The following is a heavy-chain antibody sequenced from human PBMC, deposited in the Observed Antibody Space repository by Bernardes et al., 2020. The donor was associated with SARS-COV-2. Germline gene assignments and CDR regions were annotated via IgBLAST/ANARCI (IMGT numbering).Heavy chain of an antibody. D-gene: IGHD1-20*01. CDR1: GGSFSGYY. CDR3: ARGVGITGTTSWFDP. J-gene: IGHJ5*02. Sequence: ETLSLTCAVYGGSFSGYYWSWIRQPPGKGLEWIGEINHSGSTNYNPSLKSRVTISVDTSKNQFSLKLSSVTAADTAVYYCARGVGITGTTSWFDPWGQGTLVTVSS. V-gene: IGHV4-34*01. CDR2: INHSGST.